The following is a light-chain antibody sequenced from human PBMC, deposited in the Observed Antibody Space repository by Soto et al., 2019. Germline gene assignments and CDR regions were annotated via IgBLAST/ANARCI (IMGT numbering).Light chain of an antibody. Sequence: EIVLTQSPVTLSLSPGQSATLSCRDSESISRDCLAWYQQRLGQAPRLLIYGASSGATGIPDRFSGSGSGTDFTLTISRLEPEDFAIYYCQQYGGVPYTFGQGTKLDIK. CDR3: QQYGGVPYT. J-gene: IGKJ2*01. CDR1: ESISRDC. V-gene: IGKV3-20*01. CDR2: GAS.